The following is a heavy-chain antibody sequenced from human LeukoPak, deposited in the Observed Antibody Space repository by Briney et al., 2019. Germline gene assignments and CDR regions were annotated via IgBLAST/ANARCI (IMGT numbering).Heavy chain of an antibody. J-gene: IGHJ5*02. CDR3: AKGASRDGGVSGA. V-gene: IGHV3-9*01. Sequence: PGGSLRLSCAASGFTFDDYAMRWVRQAPGKGLEWVAGISWNSGSIGYADSVRGRFTISRDDAKNSLYLQMNSLRAEDTALYYCAKGASRDGGVSGAWDQGTLVTVSS. CDR2: ISWNSGSI. D-gene: IGHD2-8*02. CDR1: GFTFDDYA.